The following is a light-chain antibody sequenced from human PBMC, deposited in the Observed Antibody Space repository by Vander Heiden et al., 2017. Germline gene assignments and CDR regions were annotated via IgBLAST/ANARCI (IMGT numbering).Light chain of an antibody. CDR2: DAS. V-gene: IGKV1-33*01. CDR3: QQYDNLPST. CDR1: LDITNY. J-gene: IGKJ5*01. Sequence: QMTQSPSSLSASVGDKVTITCRASLDITNYLNWYQQKPGKAPKLLIYDASNLERGVPSRFSGSGSGTDFTITISSLQPEDFATYYCQQYDNLPSTFGQGTQLEIK.